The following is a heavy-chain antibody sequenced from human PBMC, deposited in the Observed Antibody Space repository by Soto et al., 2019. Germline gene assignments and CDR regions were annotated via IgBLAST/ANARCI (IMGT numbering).Heavy chain of an antibody. D-gene: IGHD1-26*01. Sequence: LALRCTVPQDCSNHNHWWRWVCQPTRQGPELIGEIYHTGIANYNPSLESRVAFSVDKSKNQFSLSLTSVTAADTAVYYCGKKVGAYHCGLDAWAQGASDSVSS. J-gene: IGHJ6*02. V-gene: IGHV4-4*02. CDR2: IYHTGIA. CDR3: GKKVGAYHCGLDA. CDR1: QDCSNHNHW.